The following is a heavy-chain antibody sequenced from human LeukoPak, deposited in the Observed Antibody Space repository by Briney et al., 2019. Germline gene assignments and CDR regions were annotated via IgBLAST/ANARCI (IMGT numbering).Heavy chain of an antibody. Sequence: GASVKVSCKASGGTFSSYAINWVRQAPGQGLEWMGGIIPIFGTANSAKKFQGRVTITADESTSTAYMELSSLRSEDTAVYYCARGPSHYGDYNYFDYWGQGTLVTVSS. CDR3: ARGPSHYGDYNYFDY. D-gene: IGHD4-17*01. CDR2: IIPIFGTA. V-gene: IGHV1-69*13. J-gene: IGHJ4*02. CDR1: GGTFSSYA.